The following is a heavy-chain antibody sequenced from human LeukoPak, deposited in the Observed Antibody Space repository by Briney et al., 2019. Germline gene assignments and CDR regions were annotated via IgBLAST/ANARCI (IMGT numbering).Heavy chain of an antibody. Sequence: PGRSLRLSCAASGFTFSSYGMHWVRQAPGKGLEGVAVIWYDGSNKYCADSVKGRFTISRDNSKNTLYLQMNSLRAEDTAVYYCARPIGYSSPADYWGQGTLVTVSS. CDR2: IWYDGSNK. V-gene: IGHV3-33*01. D-gene: IGHD5-18*01. CDR3: ARPIGYSSPADY. CDR1: GFTFSSYG. J-gene: IGHJ4*02.